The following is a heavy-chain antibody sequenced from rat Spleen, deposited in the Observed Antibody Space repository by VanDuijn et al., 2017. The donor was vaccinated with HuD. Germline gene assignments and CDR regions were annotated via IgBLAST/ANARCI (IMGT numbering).Heavy chain of an antibody. CDR2: IWGDGST. CDR3: TRPNYGGYGV. J-gene: IGHJ1*01. Sequence: QVQLKESGPGLVQPSQTLSLTCTVSGFSLTNYGVNWVRQPPGKGLEWMGGIWGDGSTNYNSALKSRLSINRDTSKSQVFLKMNSLQTEDTAIYFCTRPNYGGYGVWGPGTMVTVSS. D-gene: IGHD1-11*01. CDR1: GFSLTNYG. V-gene: IGHV2-1*01.